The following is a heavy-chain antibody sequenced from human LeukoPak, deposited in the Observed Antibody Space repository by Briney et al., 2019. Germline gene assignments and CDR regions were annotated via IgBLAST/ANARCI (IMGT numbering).Heavy chain of an antibody. CDR3: ARGSASYYYYGMDV. Sequence: SETLSLTCTVSGGSISSYYWSWIRQLPGKGLEWIGYIYYSGSTNYNPSLKSRVTISVDTSKNQFSLKLSSVTAADTAVYYCARGSASYYYYGMDVWGQGTTVTVSS. CDR2: IYYSGST. D-gene: IGHD6-6*01. CDR1: GGSISSYY. J-gene: IGHJ6*02. V-gene: IGHV4-59*08.